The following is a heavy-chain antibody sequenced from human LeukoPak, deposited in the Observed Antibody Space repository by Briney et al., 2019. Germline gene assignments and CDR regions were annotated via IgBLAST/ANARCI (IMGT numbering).Heavy chain of an antibody. CDR2: IYYSGST. CDR1: GGSISSGDYY. Sequence: PSETLSLTCTVSGGSISSGDYYWSWIRQPPGKGLEWIGYIYYSGSTYYNPSLKSRVTISVDTSKNQFSLKLSSVTAADTAVYYCARVPSYYYYMDVWGKGTTATVSS. V-gene: IGHV4-30-4*08. J-gene: IGHJ6*03. CDR3: ARVPSYYYYMDV.